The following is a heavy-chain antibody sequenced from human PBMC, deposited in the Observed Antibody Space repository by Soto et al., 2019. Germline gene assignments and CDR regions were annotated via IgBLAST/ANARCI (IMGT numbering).Heavy chain of an antibody. Sequence: QVQLVQSGAEVKKPGSSVKVSCKASGGTFSSYAISWVRQAPGQGLEWMGGIIPIFGTANYAQKCQGRVTMTADKSTSTAYMELSRLRSEDTAVYYWARSIGYDLPFDYWGQGTLVPVSS. J-gene: IGHJ4*02. V-gene: IGHV1-69*06. CDR3: ARSIGYDLPFDY. D-gene: IGHD2-2*01. CDR2: IIPIFGTA. CDR1: GGTFSSYA.